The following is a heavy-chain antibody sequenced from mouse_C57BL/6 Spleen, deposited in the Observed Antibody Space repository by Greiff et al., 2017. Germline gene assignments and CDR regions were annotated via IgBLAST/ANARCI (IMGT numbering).Heavy chain of an antibody. V-gene: IGHV1-81*01. J-gene: IGHJ2*01. CDR2: IYPRSGNT. D-gene: IGHD1-1*01. Sequence: QVQLKESGAELARPGASVKLSCKASGYTFTSYGISWVKQRPGQGLEWIGEIYPRSGNTYYNEKFKGKATMTADKSSSTAYMELRSLTSEESAVYFCARWDYYGSSQVPYFDYWGQGTTLTVSS. CDR1: GYTFTSYG. CDR3: ARWDYYGSSQVPYFDY.